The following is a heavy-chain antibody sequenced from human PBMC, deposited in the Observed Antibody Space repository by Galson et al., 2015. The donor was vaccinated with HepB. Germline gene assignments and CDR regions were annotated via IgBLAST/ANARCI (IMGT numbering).Heavy chain of an antibody. CDR3: ARVGPGRDGYNYGALDI. Sequence: CAISGDSVSSNRAAWNWIRQSPSRGLEWLGRTLYRSKWSIDYAASVRSRIIINPDTSNNQVSLQLNSVTPEDTAVYYCARVGPGRDGYNYGALDIWAHGTMVTVSS. J-gene: IGHJ3*02. D-gene: IGHD5-24*01. CDR1: GDSVSSNRAA. CDR2: TLYRSKWSI. V-gene: IGHV6-1*01.